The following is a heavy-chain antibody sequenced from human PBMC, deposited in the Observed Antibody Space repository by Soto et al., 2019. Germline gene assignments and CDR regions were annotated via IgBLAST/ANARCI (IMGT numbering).Heavy chain of an antibody. D-gene: IGHD4-17*01. CDR2: IIPILGIA. J-gene: IGHJ6*02. CDR1: GGTFSSYT. Sequence: ASVKVSCKASGGTFSSYTISWVRQAPGQGLEWMGRIIPILGIANYAQKFQGRVTITAAKSTSTAYMELSSLRSEDTAVYYCARDSNDYGGNYYFYYGMDVWGQGTTVTVSS. CDR3: ARDSNDYGGNYYFYYGMDV. V-gene: IGHV1-69*04.